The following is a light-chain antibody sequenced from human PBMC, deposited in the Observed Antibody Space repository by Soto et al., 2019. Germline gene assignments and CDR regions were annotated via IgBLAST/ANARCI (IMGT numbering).Light chain of an antibody. V-gene: IGKV1-5*01. CDR2: DAS. CDR3: QQYNSYWT. Sequence: DIQLTQSPSTLSSSVGDRVTLTCRASQSISSWLAWYQQKPGKAPKLRIYDASSLESGVPSRLSGRGSGTEFTLTISSMQPDDFATYYCQQYNSYWTFGQGTKVDIK. J-gene: IGKJ1*01. CDR1: QSISSW.